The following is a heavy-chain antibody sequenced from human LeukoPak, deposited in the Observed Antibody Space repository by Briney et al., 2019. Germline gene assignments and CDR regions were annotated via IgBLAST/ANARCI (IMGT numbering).Heavy chain of an antibody. CDR2: IYYSGTT. J-gene: IGHJ4*02. V-gene: IGHV4-59*08. CDR3: ARHHCGGGDCYPTYYFDY. Sequence: SETLSLTCSVSGGSIGSSYWSWIRQPPGEGLEWIVFIYYSGTTNYTPSLKSRLTISVDTSKNKFSLKLNSVTAADTAVYYCARHHCGGGDCYPTYYFDYWGQGTLVTVSS. D-gene: IGHD2-21*02. CDR1: GGSIGSSY.